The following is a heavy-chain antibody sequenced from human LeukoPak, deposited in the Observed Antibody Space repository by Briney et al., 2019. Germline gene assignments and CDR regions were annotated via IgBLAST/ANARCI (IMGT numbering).Heavy chain of an antibody. V-gene: IGHV4-39*07. CDR2: IYYSGST. J-gene: IGHJ5*02. CDR1: GGSISGSSYY. Sequence: PSETLSLTCTVSGGSISGSSYYWGWIRQPPGKGLEWIGSIYYSGSTYYNPSLKSRVTMSVDTSKNQFSLKLSSVTAADTAVYYCARDMFDPWGQGTLVTVSS. CDR3: ARDMFDP.